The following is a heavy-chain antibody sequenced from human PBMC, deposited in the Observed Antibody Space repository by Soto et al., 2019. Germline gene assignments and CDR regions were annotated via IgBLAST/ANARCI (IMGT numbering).Heavy chain of an antibody. J-gene: IGHJ5*02. V-gene: IGHV4-39*01. Sequence: SELKSLTYTFAGGYSRVHSYCWTWISQPPGKGLEWIGSSYYSGTTYFNPSLKSRATISVDTSKNQFSLRLTSVTAADTAIYYCTRRHTWNDNCLDP. CDR3: TRRHTWNDNCLDP. CDR1: GGYSRVHSYC. CDR2: SYYSGTT. D-gene: IGHD1-1*01.